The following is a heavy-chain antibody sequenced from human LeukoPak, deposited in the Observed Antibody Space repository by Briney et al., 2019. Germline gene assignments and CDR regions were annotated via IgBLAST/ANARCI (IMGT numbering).Heavy chain of an antibody. V-gene: IGHV3-21*01. J-gene: IGHJ6*03. CDR3: ATQREAYYYYMDV. CDR1: GFSLNG. CDR2: ISSSSSYI. Sequence: PGGSLRLSCVASGFSLNGMNWVRQAPGKGLEWVASISSSSSYIYYADSVKGRFTISRDNAKNSLYLQMNSPRAEDTAVYYCATQREAYYYYMDVWGKGTTVTVSS.